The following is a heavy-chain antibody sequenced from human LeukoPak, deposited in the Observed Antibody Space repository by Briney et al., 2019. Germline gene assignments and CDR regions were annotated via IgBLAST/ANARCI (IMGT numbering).Heavy chain of an antibody. Sequence: GGSLRLSCAASGFTFSSYWMNWVRQAPGKGLEWVSSISSSSSYIYYADSVKGRFTISRDNAKNSLYLQMNSLRAEDTAVYYCASDASRGYSYGYANYWGQGTLVTVSS. D-gene: IGHD5-18*01. V-gene: IGHV3-21*01. CDR2: ISSSSSYI. CDR1: GFTFSSYW. CDR3: ASDASRGYSYGYANY. J-gene: IGHJ4*02.